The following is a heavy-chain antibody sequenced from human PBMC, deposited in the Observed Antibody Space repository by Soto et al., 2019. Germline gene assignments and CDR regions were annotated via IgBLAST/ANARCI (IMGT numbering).Heavy chain of an antibody. V-gene: IGHV4-30-4*01. CDR3: ARTSLTIFGPSNDYYGMGV. D-gene: IGHD3-3*01. CDR2: ISYSGST. J-gene: IGHJ6*02. Sequence: QVQLQESGPGLVKPSETLSLTCTVSGGSISSGEYYWTWIRQPPGKGLEWIGYISYSGSTHYSPSLKSRISITVDTSKIQCSLNLASVSAEDTAVYYCARTSLTIFGPSNDYYGMGVWGLGTPVTVSS. CDR1: GGSISSGEYY.